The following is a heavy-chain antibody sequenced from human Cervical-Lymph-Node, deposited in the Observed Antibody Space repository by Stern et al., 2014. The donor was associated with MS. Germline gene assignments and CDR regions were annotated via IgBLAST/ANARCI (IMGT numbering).Heavy chain of an antibody. CDR2: IVPIFGSA. D-gene: IGHD4-23*01. CDR1: GATFSTNA. V-gene: IGHV1-69*01. Sequence: QVQLVESGAEVRKPGSSVKVSCKASGATFSTNAISWLRQAPGQGPEWIGAIVPIFGSANYVQKLRGRLTITADESASTAYMELRSLRSEDTAVYYCAREHHGGNFASWGQGTLVTVSS. J-gene: IGHJ5*02. CDR3: AREHHGGNFAS.